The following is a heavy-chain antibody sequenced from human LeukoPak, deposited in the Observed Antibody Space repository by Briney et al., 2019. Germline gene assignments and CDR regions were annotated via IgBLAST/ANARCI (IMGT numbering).Heavy chain of an antibody. CDR3: ARDRVPVDYDFWSGLYYFDY. V-gene: IGHV1-18*01. Sequence: ASVKVSCKASGYIFINYGISWVRQAPGQGLEWMGWISAYNGNTNYAQKLQGRVTMTTDTSTSTAYMELRSLRSDDTAVYYCARDRVPVDYDFWSGLYYFDYWGQGTLVTVSS. J-gene: IGHJ4*02. D-gene: IGHD3-3*01. CDR2: ISAYNGNT. CDR1: GYIFINYG.